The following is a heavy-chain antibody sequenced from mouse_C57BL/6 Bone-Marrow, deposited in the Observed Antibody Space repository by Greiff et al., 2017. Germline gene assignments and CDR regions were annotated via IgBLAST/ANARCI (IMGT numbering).Heavy chain of an antibody. CDR1: GYTFTSYE. J-gene: IGHJ1*03. CDR2: IYPRDGST. V-gene: IGHV1-85*01. CDR3: ARDYGSSYWYFDV. D-gene: IGHD1-1*01. Sequence: QVQLKQSGPELVKPGASVKLSCKASGYTFTSYEINWVKQRPGQGLEWIGWIYPRDGSTKYNEKFKGKATLTVDTSSSTAYMQLHSLTSEDAAVYFCARDYGSSYWYFDVWGTGTTVTVSS.